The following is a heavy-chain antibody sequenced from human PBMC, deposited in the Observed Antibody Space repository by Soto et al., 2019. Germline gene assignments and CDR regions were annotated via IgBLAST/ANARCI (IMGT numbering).Heavy chain of an antibody. J-gene: IGHJ6*03. V-gene: IGHV3-23*01. CDR3: AKALRFTFTTGYYMDV. CDR2: ISGSGST. CDR1: GFTVSSYA. D-gene: IGHD3-16*01. Sequence: EVQLLESGGGLVKPGGSLRLSCAASGFTVSSYAMSWVRQAPGKGLEWVSVISGSGSTYSADSVKGRFTISRDSSKNTVYLQMNSLIAEDTAVYYCAKALRFTFTTGYYMDVWGRGTTVTVSS.